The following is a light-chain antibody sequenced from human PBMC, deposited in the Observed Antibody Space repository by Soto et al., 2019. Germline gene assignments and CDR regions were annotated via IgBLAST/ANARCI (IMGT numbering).Light chain of an antibody. Sequence: EIVITQSPATLSVSPGERATLSCRARQSVSSNLAWYQQKPGQAPRLLIYGASTRATGIPARFSGSGSGTEFTLTISSLQSEDFAVYYCQQYNDWPSWTFGQGTKVDIK. CDR3: QQYNDWPSWT. CDR2: GAS. V-gene: IGKV3-15*01. CDR1: QSVSSN. J-gene: IGKJ1*01.